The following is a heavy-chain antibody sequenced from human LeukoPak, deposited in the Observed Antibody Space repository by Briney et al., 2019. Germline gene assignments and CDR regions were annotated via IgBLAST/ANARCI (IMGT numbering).Heavy chain of an antibody. CDR1: GFTFSSYS. J-gene: IGHJ4*02. CDR2: ISSSSSYI. Sequence: PGGSLRLSCAASGFTFSSYSMNWVRQAPGKGLEWVSSISSSSSYIYYADSVKGRFTISRDNAKNSLYLQMNSLRAEDTAVYYCARATRYCGGDCQPDYWGQGTLVTVSS. V-gene: IGHV3-21*01. CDR3: ARATRYCGGDCQPDY. D-gene: IGHD2-21*01.